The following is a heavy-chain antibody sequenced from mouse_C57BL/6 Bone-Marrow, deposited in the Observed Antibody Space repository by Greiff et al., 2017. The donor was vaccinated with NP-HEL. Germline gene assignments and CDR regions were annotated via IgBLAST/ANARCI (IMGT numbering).Heavy chain of an antibody. V-gene: IGHV7-3*01. CDR1: GFTFTDYY. CDR2: IRNKANGYTT. J-gene: IGHJ4*01. CDR3: ARFNGAMDY. Sequence: VQLQQSGGGLVQPGGSLSLSCAASGFTFTDYYMSWVRQPPGQALEWLGFIRNKANGYTTEYSASVKGRFTISRDNSQSILYLQMNALRAEDSATYDCARFNGAMDYWGQGTSVTVSS.